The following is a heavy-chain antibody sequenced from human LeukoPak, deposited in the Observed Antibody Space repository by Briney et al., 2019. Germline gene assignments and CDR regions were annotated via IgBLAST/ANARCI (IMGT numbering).Heavy chain of an antibody. J-gene: IGHJ4*02. D-gene: IGHD3-10*01. V-gene: IGHV3-66*01. Sequence: PGGSLRLSCAASGFTVSSNYMSWVRQAPGKGLEWVSVIYSGGSTYYADSVKGRFTISRDNAKNSLYLQMNSLRAEDTAVYYCARAAYGSGSPIDYWGQGTLVTVSS. CDR1: GFTVSSNY. CDR3: ARAAYGSGSPIDY. CDR2: IYSGGST.